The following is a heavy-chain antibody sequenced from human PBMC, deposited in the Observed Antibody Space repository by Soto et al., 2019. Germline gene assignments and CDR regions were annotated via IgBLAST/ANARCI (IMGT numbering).Heavy chain of an antibody. CDR3: ARGGPNSSSWYFDY. J-gene: IGHJ4*02. D-gene: IGHD6-13*01. Sequence: ASVKVSCKASGYTFTRYTMNWVRQAPGQRLEWMGWINPDNGNTKSSQKFQDRVIITRDTSASTAYMELSSLRSEDTAVYYCARGGPNSSSWYFDYWGQGTLVTVSS. CDR1: GYTFTRYT. CDR2: INPDNGNT. V-gene: IGHV1-3*01.